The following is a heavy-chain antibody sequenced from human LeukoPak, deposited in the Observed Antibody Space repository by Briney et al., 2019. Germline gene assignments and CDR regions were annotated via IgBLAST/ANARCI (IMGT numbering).Heavy chain of an antibody. V-gene: IGHV3-30*03. CDR3: ARGVEYYYYMDV. CDR2: ISYDGSNK. Sequence: GGSLRLSCAASGFTFSSYGMHWVRQAPGKGLEWVAVISYDGSNKNYADSVKGRFTVSRDNSKNTLYLQMNSLRAEDTAVYYCARGVEYYYYMDVWGKGTTVTVSS. D-gene: IGHD5-24*01. J-gene: IGHJ6*03. CDR1: GFTFSSYG.